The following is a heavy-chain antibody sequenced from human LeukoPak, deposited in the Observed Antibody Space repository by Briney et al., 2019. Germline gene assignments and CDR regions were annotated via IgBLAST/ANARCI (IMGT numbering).Heavy chain of an antibody. CDR2: IYYSGST. CDR3: ARAGGSYYGFDY. J-gene: IGHJ4*02. CDR1: GGSISSGGYY. D-gene: IGHD1-26*01. V-gene: IGHV4-31*02. Sequence: SETLSLTCTVSGGSISSGGYYWSWMRQHPGKGLEWIGYIYYSGSTYYNPSLKSRVSISVDTSKNQFSLKLSSVTAADTAVYYCARAGGSYYGFDYWGQGTLVTVSS.